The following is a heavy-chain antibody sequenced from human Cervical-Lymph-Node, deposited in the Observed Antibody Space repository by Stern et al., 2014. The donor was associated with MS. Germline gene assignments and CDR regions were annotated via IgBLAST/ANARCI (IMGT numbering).Heavy chain of an antibody. D-gene: IGHD2/OR15-2a*01. J-gene: IGHJ4*02. V-gene: IGHV5-51*01. Sequence: EVQLVESGAAVKKPGESLKISCQGSGYRFTSYWVGWGRQTPGKGLEWMGPIYPSDSDVRYSPSVKGQVTISVDKYNSTAYLQWSSLKASDTGMYFCVRLPFENNWGQGTPVTVSS. CDR1: GYRFTSYW. CDR2: IYPSDSDV. CDR3: VRLPFENN.